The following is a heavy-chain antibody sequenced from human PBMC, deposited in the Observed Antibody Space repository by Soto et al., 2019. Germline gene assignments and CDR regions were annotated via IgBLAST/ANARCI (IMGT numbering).Heavy chain of an antibody. CDR2: INPTGTMT. D-gene: IGHD5-12*01. CDR1: GYTFITSYY. V-gene: IGHV1-46*01. J-gene: IGHJ3*02. Sequence: ASVKVSCKASGYTFITSYYTHWVRQAPGQGLEWMGIINPTGTMTKYSERFQGRLTMTRDTSTSTDYMELSTLTSEDTAVYFCARDTGYDHVDFDIWG. CDR3: ARDTGYDHVDFDI.